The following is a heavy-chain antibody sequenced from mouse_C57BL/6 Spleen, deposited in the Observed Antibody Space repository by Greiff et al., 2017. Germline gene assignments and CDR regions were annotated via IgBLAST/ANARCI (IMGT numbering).Heavy chain of an antibody. CDR1: GYTFTSYW. CDR2: IHPISGST. D-gene: IGHD1-1*01. CDR3: AYYYGSSYYAMDY. V-gene: IGHV1-64*01. Sequence: QVQLQQPGAELVKPGASVKLSCKASGYTFTSYWMHWVKQRPGQGLEWIGMIHPISGSTNYNEKFKSKATLTVDKSSSTAYMQLSSLTSEDSAVYYCAYYYGSSYYAMDYWGQGTSVTVSS. J-gene: IGHJ4*01.